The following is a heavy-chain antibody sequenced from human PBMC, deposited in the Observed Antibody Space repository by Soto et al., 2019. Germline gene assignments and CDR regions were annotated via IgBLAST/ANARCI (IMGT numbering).Heavy chain of an antibody. CDR2: IYYSGST. CDR3: ARGGVNYYDSSGYSHDAFDI. Sequence: QVQLQESGPGLVKPSQTLSLTCTVSGGSISSGDYYWSWIRQPPGKGLEWIGYIYYSGSTYYNPSLKSRVTISVDTSKNQFSLKLSSVTAADTAVYYCARGGVNYYDSSGYSHDAFDIWGQGTMVTVSS. D-gene: IGHD3-22*01. V-gene: IGHV4-30-4*01. J-gene: IGHJ3*02. CDR1: GGSISSGDYY.